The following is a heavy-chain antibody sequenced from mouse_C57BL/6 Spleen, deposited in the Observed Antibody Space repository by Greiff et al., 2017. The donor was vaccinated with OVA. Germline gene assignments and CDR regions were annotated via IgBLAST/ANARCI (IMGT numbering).Heavy chain of an antibody. CDR1: GYTFTSYW. Sequence: VQLQQPGAELVRPGASVKLSCKASGYTFTSYWMQWVKQRPGQGLEWIGEIDPSDSYTNYNQKFKGKATLTVDTSSSTAYMQLSSLTSEDSAVYYCARRDPITTGYWGQGTSVTVSS. V-gene: IGHV1-50*01. CDR3: ARRDPITTGY. J-gene: IGHJ4*01. CDR2: IDPSDSYT.